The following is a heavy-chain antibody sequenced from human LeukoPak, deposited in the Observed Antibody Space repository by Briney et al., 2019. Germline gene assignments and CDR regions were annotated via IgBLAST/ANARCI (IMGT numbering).Heavy chain of an antibody. CDR1: GGTFSSYT. Sequence: ASVKVSCKASGGTFSSYTISWVRQATGQGLEWMGWMNPNSGNTGYAQKFQGRVTMTRNTSISTAYMELSSLRSEDTAVYYCARGDYVTERGIAVAGTDYWGQGTLVTVSS. J-gene: IGHJ4*02. V-gene: IGHV1-8*02. CDR2: MNPNSGNT. CDR3: ARGDYVTERGIAVAGTDY. D-gene: IGHD6-19*01.